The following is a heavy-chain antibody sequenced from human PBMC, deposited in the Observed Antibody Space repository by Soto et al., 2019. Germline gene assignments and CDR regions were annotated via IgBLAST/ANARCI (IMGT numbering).Heavy chain of an antibody. CDR2: ISGSGGST. Sequence: EVQLLESGGGLVQPGGSLRLSCAASGFTFSSYAMSWVRQAPGKGLEWVSAISGSGGSTYYADSVKGRFTISRDNSKNTLYLQMNSLRAEDTAVSYCAKVYGDYSGYFDYWGQGTLVTVSS. J-gene: IGHJ4*02. D-gene: IGHD4-17*01. CDR1: GFTFSSYA. CDR3: AKVYGDYSGYFDY. V-gene: IGHV3-23*01.